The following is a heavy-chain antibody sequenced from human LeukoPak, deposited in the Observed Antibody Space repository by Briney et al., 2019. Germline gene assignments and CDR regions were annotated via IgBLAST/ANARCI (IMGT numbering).Heavy chain of an antibody. D-gene: IGHD3-22*01. CDR3: ARVRGYYDSSGYQNWFDP. J-gene: IGHJ5*02. CDR1: GGSFSGYY. CDR2: INHSGST. V-gene: IGHV4-34*01. Sequence: SETLSLTCAVYGGSFSGYYWSWIRQPPGKGLEWIGEINHSGSTNYNPSLKSRVTISVDTSKNQFSLKLSSVTAADTAVYYCARVRGYYDSSGYQNWFDPWGQGTLVTVSS.